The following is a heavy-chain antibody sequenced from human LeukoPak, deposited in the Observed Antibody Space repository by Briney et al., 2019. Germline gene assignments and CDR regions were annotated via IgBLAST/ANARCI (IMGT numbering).Heavy chain of an antibody. V-gene: IGHV3-23*01. CDR2: ISSSSAGT. J-gene: IGHJ4*02. CDR3: AKGSSSSRPYYFDS. Sequence: GGSLRLSCAASGFTFSSYVMSWVRQAPVKGLEWVSAISSSSAGTYYADSVKGRFTVSRDNAINTLYLQMNSLRVEDTAVYYCAKGSSSSRPYYFDSWGQGTLVTVSS. D-gene: IGHD6-6*01. CDR1: GFTFSSYV.